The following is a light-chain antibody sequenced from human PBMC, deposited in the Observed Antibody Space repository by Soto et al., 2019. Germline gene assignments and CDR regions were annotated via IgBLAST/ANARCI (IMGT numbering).Light chain of an antibody. V-gene: IGKV1-5*01. Sequence: DIQMTQSPSTLSASVGDRVTITCRASQRINTWLAWYQQKPGKAPKLLIYDASSLEGGVTSRFSGSGSGTEFTLSISSPQPDDFATYYCQQYYTSPITFGPGTKVDIK. CDR1: QRINTW. CDR2: DAS. CDR3: QQYYTSPIT. J-gene: IGKJ3*01.